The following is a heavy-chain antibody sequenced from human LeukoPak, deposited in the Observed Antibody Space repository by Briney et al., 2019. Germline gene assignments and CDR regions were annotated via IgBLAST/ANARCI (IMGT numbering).Heavy chain of an antibody. D-gene: IGHD3-22*01. CDR2: INRNGRDT. V-gene: IGHV3-43*01. CDR3: AKAYYYDSSGYYQGYFDY. J-gene: IGHJ4*02. Sequence: GSLRLSCEASGFSFDEYTMHWVRQAPGKGLEWVSLINRNGRDTYYADSVKGRFTISRDNSKNSLYLQMDSLRTEDTALYYCAKAYYYDSSGYYQGYFDYWGQGTLVTVSS. CDR1: GFSFDEYT.